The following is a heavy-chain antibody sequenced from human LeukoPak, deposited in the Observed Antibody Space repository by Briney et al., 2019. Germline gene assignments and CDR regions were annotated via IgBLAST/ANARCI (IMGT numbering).Heavy chain of an antibody. CDR3: AKGYLDYGDPYVFDY. CDR2: IWYDGSNK. V-gene: IGHV3-33*06. Sequence: GSLRLSCAASGFTFSSYGMHWVRQAPGKGLEWVAVIWYDGSNKYYADSVKGRFTISRDNSKNTLYLQMNSLRAEDTAVYYCAKGYLDYGDPYVFDYWGQGTLVTVSS. J-gene: IGHJ4*02. D-gene: IGHD4-17*01. CDR1: GFTFSSYG.